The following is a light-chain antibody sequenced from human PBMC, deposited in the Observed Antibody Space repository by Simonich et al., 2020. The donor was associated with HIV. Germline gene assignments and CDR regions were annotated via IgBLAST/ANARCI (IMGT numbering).Light chain of an antibody. CDR3: QQYNNWPSPFT. CDR2: GAS. Sequence: ENVLTQSPATLSVSPGERPTLSCRASQSVSSNLAWSQQKPGQAPRILIYGASARATGIPARFSGSGFGTEFTLTITSMQSEDFAVYYCQQYNNWPSPFTFGPGTKVDIK. V-gene: IGKV3-15*01. J-gene: IGKJ3*01. CDR1: QSVSSN.